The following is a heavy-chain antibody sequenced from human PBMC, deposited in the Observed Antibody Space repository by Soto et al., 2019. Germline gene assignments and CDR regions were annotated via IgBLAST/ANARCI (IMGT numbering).Heavy chain of an antibody. CDR1: GFTFSSYG. CDR2: IWYDGSNK. J-gene: IGHJ3*02. CDR3: ARPYSSSSQDDAFDI. Sequence: PGGSLSLSCAASGFTFSSYGMHWVRQAPGKGLEWVAVIWYDGSNKYYADSVKGRFTISRDNSKNTLYLQMNSLRAEDTAVYYCARPYSSSSQDDAFDIWGQGTMVTVSS. V-gene: IGHV3-33*01. D-gene: IGHD6-6*01.